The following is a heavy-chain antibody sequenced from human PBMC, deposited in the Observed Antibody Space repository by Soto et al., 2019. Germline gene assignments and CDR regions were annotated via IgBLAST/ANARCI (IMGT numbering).Heavy chain of an antibody. J-gene: IGHJ4*02. Sequence: EAQLVESGGDLVQPRGSLRLSCAASGFTFRNFAMTWVRQAPGKGLEWVSGISGSGRMTYYAHSVKGRLTVSRDNSKNSLYLQMDRLRAEDTAVYYCSKEAEESVNETIPGDCWGQGTVGTVSS. D-gene: IGHD1-1*01. CDR3: SKEAEESVNETIPGDC. CDR2: ISGSGRMT. V-gene: IGHV3-23*04. CDR1: GFTFRNFA.